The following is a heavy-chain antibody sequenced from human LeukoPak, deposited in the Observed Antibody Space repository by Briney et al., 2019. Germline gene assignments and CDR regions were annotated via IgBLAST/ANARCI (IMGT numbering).Heavy chain of an antibody. CDR1: GFSFSTSW. V-gene: IGHV3-74*01. D-gene: IGHD3-3*01. CDR3: ARDRYYTLDY. Sequence: PGGSLRLSCAASGFSFSTSWMHWVRHTPEKGLVWVSRINSDGSSTIYADSVKGRFTISRDNAKNTLFLQMNSLRAEDTAVYYCARDRYYTLDYWGQGTLVTVSS. J-gene: IGHJ4*02. CDR2: INSDGSST.